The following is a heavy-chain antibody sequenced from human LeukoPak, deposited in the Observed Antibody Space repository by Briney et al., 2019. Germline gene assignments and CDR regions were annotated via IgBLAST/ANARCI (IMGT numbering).Heavy chain of an antibody. CDR2: LSGSGDTT. Sequence: GGSLRLSCAASGFSFTTYVMAWVRQAPGKGLEWVSCLSGSGDTTYYADSVKGRFTISRDNSKNPVYQQMDSLRVEDTAVYYCVRGYGGRYEGHDALDFWGQGTMVTVSS. V-gene: IGHV3-23*01. D-gene: IGHD4/OR15-4a*01. CDR3: VRGYGGRYEGHDALDF. J-gene: IGHJ3*01. CDR1: GFSFTTYV.